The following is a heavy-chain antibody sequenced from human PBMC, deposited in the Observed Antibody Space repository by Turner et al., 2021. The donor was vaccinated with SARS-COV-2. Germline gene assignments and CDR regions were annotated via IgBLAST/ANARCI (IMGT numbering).Heavy chain of an antibody. V-gene: IGHV1-2*02. CDR1: AYTFTGYY. J-gene: IGHJ6*02. D-gene: IGHD3-9*01. Sequence: QLQLVQSGAEVTKPAASVTVSCTASAYTFTGYYMHWVRHDPGQGLEWMGWINPNSGGTNYAQKIEGRVTMTRNTSINTDYRELSRLRSDDTAGDYGAILEYKESLTGVDYGMDVWGQGTTVTVSS. CDR3: AILEYKESLTGVDYGMDV. CDR2: INPNSGGT.